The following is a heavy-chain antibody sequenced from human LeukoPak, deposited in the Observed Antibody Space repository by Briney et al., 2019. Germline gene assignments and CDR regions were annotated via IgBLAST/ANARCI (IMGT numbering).Heavy chain of an antibody. CDR2: FYHGGDT. Sequence: SETLSLTCGASDFSISSAYYWGWIRQPPGKGLEWIGSFYHGGDTYYNPSLKSRVTISVDTPKNQFSLKLRSVTAADTAVYYCARHPLYGSGTYFDYWGQGTLVTVSS. CDR1: DFSISSAYY. D-gene: IGHD3-10*01. J-gene: IGHJ4*02. V-gene: IGHV4-38-2*01. CDR3: ARHPLYGSGTYFDY.